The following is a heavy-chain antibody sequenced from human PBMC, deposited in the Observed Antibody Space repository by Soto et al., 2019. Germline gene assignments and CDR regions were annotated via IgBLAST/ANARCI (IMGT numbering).Heavy chain of an antibody. V-gene: IGHV3-11*01. CDR1: GFTFSDYY. D-gene: IGHD3-16*02. CDR2: INSSGSTI. Sequence: QVQLVESGGGLVKPGGSLRLSCAASGFTFSDYYMSWIRQAPGKGLEWVSYINSSGSTIYYADSGKGRFTVSRNNAKNSLYLQMNSLRDEDTAVYYCARVGKDDYIWGSYRYAGDYWGPGTLVTVSS. J-gene: IGHJ4*02. CDR3: ARVGKDDYIWGSYRYAGDY.